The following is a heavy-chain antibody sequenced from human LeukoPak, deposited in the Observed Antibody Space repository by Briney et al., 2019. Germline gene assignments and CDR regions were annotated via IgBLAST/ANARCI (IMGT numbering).Heavy chain of an antibody. D-gene: IGHD6-13*01. CDR1: GFTFSSYW. Sequence: GGSLRLSCAASGFTFSSYWMSWVRRAPGKGLEWVANIKQDGSEKYYVDSVKGRFTISRDNAKNSLYLQMNSLRAEDTAVYYCARDRSSSTYYFDYWGRGTLVTVSS. V-gene: IGHV3-7*03. CDR2: IKQDGSEK. J-gene: IGHJ4*02. CDR3: ARDRSSSTYYFDY.